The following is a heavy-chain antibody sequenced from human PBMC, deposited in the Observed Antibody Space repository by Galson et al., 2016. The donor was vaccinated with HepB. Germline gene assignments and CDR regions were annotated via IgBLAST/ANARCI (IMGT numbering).Heavy chain of an antibody. J-gene: IGHJ2*01. D-gene: IGHD3-16*01. CDR1: GFTFSTSS. CDR2: ISIPSGYQ. CDR3: ARPPEGDRRYFDL. V-gene: IGHV3-21*01. Sequence: SLRLSCAASGFTFSTSSMNWGRQAPGKGLEWVSFISIPSGYQYYADSLKGGVTISRDNAKNSLYLQMNSLRAEDTAVYYCARPPEGDRRYFDLWGRGTLVTVSS.